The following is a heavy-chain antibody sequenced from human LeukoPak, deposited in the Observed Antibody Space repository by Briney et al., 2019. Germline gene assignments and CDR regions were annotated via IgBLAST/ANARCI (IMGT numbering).Heavy chain of an antibody. D-gene: IGHD5-18*01. CDR2: INRSGST. J-gene: IGHJ4*02. CDR3: ARRGYSYGT. CDR1: GGSFSGYY. Sequence: SETLSLTCAVYGGSFSGYYWSWIRQPPGKGLEWIGEINRSGSTNYSPSLKSRVTISVDTSKNQFSLNLSSVTAADTAVYYCARRGYSYGTWGQGTLVTVSS. V-gene: IGHV4-34*01.